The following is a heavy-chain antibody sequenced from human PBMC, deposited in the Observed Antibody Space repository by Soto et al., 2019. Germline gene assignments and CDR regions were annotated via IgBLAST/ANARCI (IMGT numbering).Heavy chain of an antibody. CDR2: VANDGSNQ. D-gene: IGHD6-13*01. CDR3: ARSSGGSSWYPAGY. Sequence: QVQLVESGGGVVQPGRSLRLSCAASGFTFSSYGMQWVRQSPGEGPVWVAIVANDGSNQYYAESVKGRFTISRDNSKTTVFLEMDSLRPEDTAVYYCARSSGGSSWYPAGYWGQGTVVTVSS. J-gene: IGHJ4*02. CDR1: GFTFSSYG. V-gene: IGHV3-30*03.